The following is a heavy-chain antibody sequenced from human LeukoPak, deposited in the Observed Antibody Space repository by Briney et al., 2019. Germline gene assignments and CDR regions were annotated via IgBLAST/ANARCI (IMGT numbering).Heavy chain of an antibody. CDR3: ARARGYSYHDAFDI. D-gene: IGHD5-18*01. CDR1: GYTFTGYY. V-gene: IGHV1-2*02. CDR2: INPNYGGT. Sequence: ASVKVSCKASGYTFTGYYIHWVRQAPGQGLEWMGWINPNYGGTSYAQKFQGRVTMTRDTSISTAYMELSRLRSDDTAVYYCARARGYSYHDAFDIWGQGTMVTVSS. J-gene: IGHJ3*02.